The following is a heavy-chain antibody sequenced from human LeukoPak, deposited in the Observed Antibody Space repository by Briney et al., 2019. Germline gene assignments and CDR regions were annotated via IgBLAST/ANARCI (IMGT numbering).Heavy chain of an antibody. V-gene: IGHV3-23*01. CDR2: ISGSGGNT. Sequence: GGSLRLSCVASGFTLSNYAMSWVRQAPGKRPEWLSVISGSGGNTHYADSVKGRFTISRDNSKNTLYLQMDSLRVEDTAIYYCAKAGGYSSGWWGDYWGQGTLVTVSS. CDR3: AKAGGYSSGWWGDY. J-gene: IGHJ4*02. CDR1: GFTLSNYA. D-gene: IGHD6-19*01.